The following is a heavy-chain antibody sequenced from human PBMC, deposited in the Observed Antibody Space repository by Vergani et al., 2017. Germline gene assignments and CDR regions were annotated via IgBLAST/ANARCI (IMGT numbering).Heavy chain of an antibody. Sequence: QVQLQESGPGLVKPSETLSLTCTVSGGSISSYYWSWIRQPPGKGLEWIGYIYYSGSTNYNPSLKSRVTISVDTSKNQFSLKLSSVTAADTAVYYCARGERTGSYYYFDYWGQGTLVTVSS. V-gene: IGHV4-59*08. CDR2: IYYSGST. CDR3: ARGERTGSYYYFDY. D-gene: IGHD3-10*01. CDR1: GGSISSYY. J-gene: IGHJ4*02.